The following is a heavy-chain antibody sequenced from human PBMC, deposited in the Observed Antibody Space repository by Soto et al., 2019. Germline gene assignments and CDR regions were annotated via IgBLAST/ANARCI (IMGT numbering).Heavy chain of an antibody. CDR3: AKGASLYYYDSSGYEKAFDI. V-gene: IGHV3-23*01. J-gene: IGHJ3*02. D-gene: IGHD3-22*01. CDR2: ISGSGDNT. CDR1: GFTFITYA. Sequence: GGSLRLSCAASGFTFITYAMSWVRQAPGKGLEWVSAISGSGDNTYYADSVKGRFTIFRDNSKNTLYLQMSSLRAEDTAVYYCAKGASLYYYDSSGYEKAFDIWGQGTMVTVSS.